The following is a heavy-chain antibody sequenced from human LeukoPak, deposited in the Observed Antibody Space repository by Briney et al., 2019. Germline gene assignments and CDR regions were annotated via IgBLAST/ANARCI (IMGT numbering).Heavy chain of an antibody. Sequence: SQTLSLTWTLAGGSISSGSYYWTWIRQPAGKGLEWIWRIYTRGSPNYSPSLKSRVTISVDASKNQSSVQPSSVTAADTAVYYCARDGSTQFDYWRQGTLVTVSS. CDR1: GGSISSGSYY. J-gene: IGHJ4*02. CDR3: ARDGSTQFDY. V-gene: IGHV4-61*02. CDR2: IYTRGSP. D-gene: IGHD1-1*01.